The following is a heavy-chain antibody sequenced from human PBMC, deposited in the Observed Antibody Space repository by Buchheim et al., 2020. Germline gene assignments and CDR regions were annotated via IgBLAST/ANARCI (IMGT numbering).Heavy chain of an antibody. J-gene: IGHJ4*02. V-gene: IGHV4-61*01. D-gene: IGHD5-18*01. CDR3: ARAPRQLWFHPFDY. Sequence: QVQLQESGPGLVKPSETLSLTCTVSGGSVSSGSYYWSWIRQPPGKGLEWIGYIYYSGSTNYNPSLKSRVTISVATSKNQFSLKLSSVTAADTAVYYCARAPRQLWFHPFDYWGQGTL. CDR2: IYYSGST. CDR1: GGSVSSGSYY.